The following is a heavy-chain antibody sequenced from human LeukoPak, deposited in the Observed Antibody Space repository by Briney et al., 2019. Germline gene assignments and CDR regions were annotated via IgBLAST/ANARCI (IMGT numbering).Heavy chain of an antibody. J-gene: IGHJ4*02. V-gene: IGHV4-31*03. CDR1: GGSISSGGYY. D-gene: IGHD3-22*01. CDR2: IYYSGST. CDR3: TTLYYYDTTGYYWRGFDY. Sequence: SETLSLTCTVSGGSISSGGYYWSWIRQHPGKGLEWIGYIYYSGSTYYNPSLKSRVTISVDTSKNQFSLKLSSVTAADTALYFCTTLYYYDTTGYYWRGFDYWGQGALVTVSS.